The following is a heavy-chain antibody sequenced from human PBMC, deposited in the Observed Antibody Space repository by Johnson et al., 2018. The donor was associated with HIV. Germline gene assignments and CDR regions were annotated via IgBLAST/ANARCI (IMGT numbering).Heavy chain of an antibody. D-gene: IGHD6-13*01. CDR3: AKDGEARGSSWYEGVFDI. J-gene: IGHJ3*02. Sequence: QVQLVESGGGVVQPGRSLRLSCAASGFTFSSYAMHWVRQAPGKGLEWLAFIRYDGSNTYYPGSVKGRFTISRANSKSTLYLQINSLRAEDTAVYYCAKDGEARGSSWYEGVFDIWGQGTMVTVSS. CDR1: GFTFSSYA. V-gene: IGHV3-30*02. CDR2: IRYDGSNT.